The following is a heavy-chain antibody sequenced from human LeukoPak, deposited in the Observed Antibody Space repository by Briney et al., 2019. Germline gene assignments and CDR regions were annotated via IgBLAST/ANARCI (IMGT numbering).Heavy chain of an antibody. J-gene: IGHJ4*02. Sequence: GRSLRLSCAASGFTFSSYAMHWVRQAPGKGLEWVAVISYDGSNKYYADSVKGRFTISRDNSKNTLYLQMNSLRAEDTAVYYCARDRGLAVAGTGYFDYWGQGTLVTVSS. CDR1: GFTFSSYA. CDR3: ARDRGLAVAGTGYFDY. V-gene: IGHV3-30*04. CDR2: ISYDGSNK. D-gene: IGHD6-19*01.